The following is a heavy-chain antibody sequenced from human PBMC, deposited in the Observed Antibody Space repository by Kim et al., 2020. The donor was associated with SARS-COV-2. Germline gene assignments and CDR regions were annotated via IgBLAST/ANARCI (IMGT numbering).Heavy chain of an antibody. CDR1: GFTFSDTW. CDR3: TTELRWDLGGPDY. V-gene: IGHV3-15*01. Sequence: GGSLRLSCVASGFTFSDTWMTWVRQAPGKGLEWVGRVKSKTDGGTTHYAAPIKGRFTISRDDSENTLYLQMNSLKTEDTAVYYCTTELRWDLGGPDYWGQGTLVTVSS. D-gene: IGHD2-21*01. J-gene: IGHJ4*02. CDR2: VKSKTDGGTT.